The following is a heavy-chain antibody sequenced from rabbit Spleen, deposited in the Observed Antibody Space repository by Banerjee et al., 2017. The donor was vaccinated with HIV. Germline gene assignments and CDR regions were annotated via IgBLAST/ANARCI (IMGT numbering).Heavy chain of an antibody. J-gene: IGHJ6*01. Sequence: QSLEESGGDLVKPGASLTLTCTASGVSFSGNSYMCWVRQAPGKGLEWIACIDTDSSGFTYFASWAKGRFTISKTSSTTVTLQMTSLTAADTATYFCARDTSSSFSSYGMDLWGQGTLVTVS. CDR2: IDTDSSGFT. V-gene: IGHV1S40*01. CDR1: GVSFSGNSY. CDR3: ARDTSSSFSSYGMDL. D-gene: IGHD1-1*01.